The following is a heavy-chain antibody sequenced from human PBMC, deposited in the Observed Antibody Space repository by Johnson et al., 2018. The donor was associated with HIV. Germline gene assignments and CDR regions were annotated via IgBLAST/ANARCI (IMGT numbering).Heavy chain of an antibody. V-gene: IGHV3-66*01. CDR2: IGAAGDP. J-gene: IGHJ3*02. CDR1: GFTVSSNY. D-gene: IGHD3-9*01. Sequence: VQLLESGGGLVQPGGSLRLSCAASGFTVSSNYMSWVRQAPGKGLEWVSGIGAAGDPYYADSVKGRFTISRDNSKNTLYLQMNSLRADDTAVYYCAKDLRVFDWFNAYDAFDIWGQGTMVTVSS. CDR3: AKDLRVFDWFNAYDAFDI.